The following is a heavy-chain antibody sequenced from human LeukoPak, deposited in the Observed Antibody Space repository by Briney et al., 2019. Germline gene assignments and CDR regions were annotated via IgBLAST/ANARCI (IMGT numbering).Heavy chain of an antibody. CDR2: ISGSGGST. Sequence: GGSLRLSCAASGFTFSNNVMTWVRQAPGKGLEWVSAISGSGGSTYYADSVKGRFTISRDNSKNTVYLQMNSLRAEDTAVYYCAKAPRMTTVTGDYFDYWGQGTLVTVSS. J-gene: IGHJ4*02. V-gene: IGHV3-23*01. CDR1: GFTFSNNV. D-gene: IGHD4-17*01. CDR3: AKAPRMTTVTGDYFDY.